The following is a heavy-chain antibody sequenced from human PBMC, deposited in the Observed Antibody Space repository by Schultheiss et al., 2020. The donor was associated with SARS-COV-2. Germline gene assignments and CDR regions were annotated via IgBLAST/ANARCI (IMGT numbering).Heavy chain of an antibody. Sequence: GESLKISCAASGFTFSNAWMSWVRQAPGKWLEWVGRIKSKTDGGTTDYAAPVKGRFTISRDDSKNTLYLQMNSLKTEDTAWYYCTTDGYPPHYFDYWGQGTLVTVSS. CDR2: IKSKTDGGTT. CDR1: GFTFSNAW. D-gene: IGHD2-2*03. J-gene: IGHJ4*02. V-gene: IGHV3-15*01. CDR3: TTDGYPPHYFDY.